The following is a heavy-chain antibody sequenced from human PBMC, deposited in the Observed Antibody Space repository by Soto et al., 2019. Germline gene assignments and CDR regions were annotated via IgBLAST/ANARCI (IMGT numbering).Heavy chain of an antibody. J-gene: IGHJ4*02. Sequence: EGQLLESGGDLVQPGGSLRLSCTASGFTFSTYAMTLVRQAPGKGLEWVSAISGSGDNTYYADSVKGRFTISRDNSKSTLYLQMNSLRTEDTAVYYCAKDHGWLHYSWGQGTLVTVSS. CDR1: GFTFSTYA. CDR2: ISGSGDNT. CDR3: AKDHGWLHYS. D-gene: IGHD3-10*01. V-gene: IGHV3-23*01.